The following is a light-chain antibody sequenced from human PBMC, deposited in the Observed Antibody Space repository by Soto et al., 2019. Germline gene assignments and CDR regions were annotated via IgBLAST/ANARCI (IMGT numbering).Light chain of an antibody. V-gene: IGKV3-20*01. CDR1: QSISSNF. J-gene: IGKJ1*01. CDR3: QQYESSPRT. Sequence: EIVLTQSPGTLSLSPGERATLSCRASQSISSNFLAWYQQKPGRAPRLLIYGASSRATGIPDRFSGSGSGTDFTLTISRLEPEDFAVYYCQQYESSPRTFGQGTKVDIK. CDR2: GAS.